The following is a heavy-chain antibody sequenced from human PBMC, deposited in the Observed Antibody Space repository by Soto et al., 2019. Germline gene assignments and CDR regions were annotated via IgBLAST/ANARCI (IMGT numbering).Heavy chain of an antibody. CDR1: GDSFTSYW. CDR3: VREPYYYDSSGVDY. V-gene: IGHV5-51*01. D-gene: IGHD3-22*01. Sequence: GESLKISCRASGDSFTSYWVGWVRQMTGKGLEWMGIIYPGDSDTRYSPSFQGQVTISADKSISTAYLQWSSLKASDTAMYYCVREPYYYDSSGVDYWGQGTLVTVSS. J-gene: IGHJ4*02. CDR2: IYPGDSDT.